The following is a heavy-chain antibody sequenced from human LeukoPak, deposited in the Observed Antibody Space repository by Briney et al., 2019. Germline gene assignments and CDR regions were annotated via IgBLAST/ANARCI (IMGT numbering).Heavy chain of an antibody. V-gene: IGHV1-18*04. CDR2: ISAYNGNT. CDR3: ARGRDSMVPDEMEVFDY. J-gene: IGHJ4*02. D-gene: IGHD2-8*01. Sequence: ASVKVSCKASGYTFTSYGISWVRQAPGQGLEWMGWISAYNGNTNYAQKLQGRVTMTTDTSTSTAYMELRSLRSDDTAVYYCARGRDSMVPDEMEVFDYWGQGTLVTVSS. CDR1: GYTFTSYG.